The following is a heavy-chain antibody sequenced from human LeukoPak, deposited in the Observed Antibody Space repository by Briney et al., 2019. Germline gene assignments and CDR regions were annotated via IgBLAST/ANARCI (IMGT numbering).Heavy chain of an antibody. CDR1: GFTFSSYG. CDR2: IWYDGSNK. D-gene: IGHD5-18*01. Sequence: GGSLRLSCAASGFTFSSYGMHWVRQAPGKGLEWVAVIWYDGSNKYYADSVKGRFTISRDNSKNTLYLQMNSLRAEDTAVYYCARDLDTAMVSSGVDPWGQGTLVTVAS. J-gene: IGHJ5*02. V-gene: IGHV3-33*01. CDR3: ARDLDTAMVSSGVDP.